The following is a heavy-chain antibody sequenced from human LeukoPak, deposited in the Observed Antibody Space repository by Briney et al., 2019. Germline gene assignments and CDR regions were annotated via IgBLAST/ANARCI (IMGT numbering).Heavy chain of an antibody. CDR1: GYTFTSYD. CDR3: ARGLGSSSWYATLRVHRARYYFDY. V-gene: IGHV1-8*01. Sequence: ASVKVSCKASGYTFTSYDINWVRQATGQGLEWMGWMNPNSGNTGYAQKFQGRVTMTRNTSISTAYMELSSLRSEDTAVYYCARGLGSSSWYATLRVHRARYYFDYWGQGTLVTVSS. D-gene: IGHD6-13*01. CDR2: MNPNSGNT. J-gene: IGHJ4*02.